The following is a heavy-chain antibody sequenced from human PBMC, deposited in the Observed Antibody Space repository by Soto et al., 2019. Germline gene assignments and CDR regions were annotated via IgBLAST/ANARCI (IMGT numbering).Heavy chain of an antibody. CDR3: EHRADLNGNWNGGYFDY. V-gene: IGHV2-5*02. CDR2: IYWDDDK. Sequence: QITLKESGPTRVKPTQTLTLTCTFSGFSLSARPVGVGWIRQPPGQALERLALIYWDDDKRYSPSLQNRLSITKATSKYQVVLNMPKMDPAATAIYYCEHRADLNGNWNGGYFDYWGQGALVTVSS. J-gene: IGHJ4*02. D-gene: IGHD1-1*01. CDR1: GFSLSARPVG.